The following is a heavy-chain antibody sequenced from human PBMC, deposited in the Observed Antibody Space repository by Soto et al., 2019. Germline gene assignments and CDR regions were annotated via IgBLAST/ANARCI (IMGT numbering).Heavy chain of an antibody. Sequence: GGSLRLSCAASGFTFSSYGMHWVRQAPGKGLEWVAVIWYDGSNKYYADSVKGRFTISRDNSKNTLYLQMNSLRAEDTAVYYCARDGAEWELLAYFDYWGQGTLVTVSS. CDR3: ARDGAEWELLAYFDY. CDR1: GFTFSSYG. CDR2: IWYDGSNK. J-gene: IGHJ4*02. D-gene: IGHD1-26*01. V-gene: IGHV3-33*01.